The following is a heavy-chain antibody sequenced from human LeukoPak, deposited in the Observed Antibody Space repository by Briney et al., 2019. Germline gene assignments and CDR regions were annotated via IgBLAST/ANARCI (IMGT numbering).Heavy chain of an antibody. CDR2: IYYSGST. J-gene: IGHJ5*02. CDR1: GGSISSSSYY. V-gene: IGHV4-39*01. Sequence: SETLSLTGTVSGGSISSSSYYWGWLRQPPGKGLEWIGSIYYSGSTYYNPSLKSRVTISVDTSKNQFSLKLSSVTAADTAVYYCARLLRVTTVISWYDDWGQGTLVTVSS. D-gene: IGHD4-17*01. CDR3: ARLLRVTTVISWYDD.